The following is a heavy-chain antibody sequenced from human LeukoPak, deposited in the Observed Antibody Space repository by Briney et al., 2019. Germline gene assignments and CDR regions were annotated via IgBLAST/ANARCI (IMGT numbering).Heavy chain of an antibody. CDR1: GFKFSDFW. CDR2: IKEDGSEE. CDR3: VRDSRPDGAMGLYHNFDF. Sequence: QPGGSLRLSCAASGFKFSDFWMTWVRQTPGKGLEWVANIKEDGSEEYHVDSVKGRFTTSRDNTKSSLFLQMNSLRGDDTAVYYCVRDSRPDGAMGLYHNFDFWGQGTLVTVSS. D-gene: IGHD3-16*01. J-gene: IGHJ4*02. V-gene: IGHV3-7*01.